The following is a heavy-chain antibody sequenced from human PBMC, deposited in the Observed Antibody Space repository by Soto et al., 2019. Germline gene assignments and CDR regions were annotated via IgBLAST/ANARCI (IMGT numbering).Heavy chain of an antibody. CDR2: IYSGGST. V-gene: IGHV3-66*01. D-gene: IGHD4-17*01. Sequence: EVQLVESGGGLVQPGGSLRLSCEVSGFTVSSNYMSWVRQAPGKGLEWVSVIYSGGSTYYADSVKGRFTISRDNSKNTLYLQMNSLRAEDTAVYYCARAPTGEYYYMDVWGKGTTVTVSS. CDR1: GFTVSSNY. J-gene: IGHJ6*03. CDR3: ARAPTGEYYYMDV.